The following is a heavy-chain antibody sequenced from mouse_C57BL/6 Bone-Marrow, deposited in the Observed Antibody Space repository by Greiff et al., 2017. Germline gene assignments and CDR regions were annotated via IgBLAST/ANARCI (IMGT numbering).Heavy chain of an antibody. CDR2: IYPRSGNT. J-gene: IGHJ3*01. CDR3: ARRYDGYKGAWFAY. CDR1: GYTFTSYG. Sequence: QVQLQQSGAELARPGASVKLSCKASGYTFTSYGISWVKQSTGQGLEWIGEIYPRSGNTYYNEKFKGKATLTADKSSSTAYMELRSLTSEDSAVYFCARRYDGYKGAWFAYWGQGTLVTVSA. V-gene: IGHV1-81*01. D-gene: IGHD2-3*01.